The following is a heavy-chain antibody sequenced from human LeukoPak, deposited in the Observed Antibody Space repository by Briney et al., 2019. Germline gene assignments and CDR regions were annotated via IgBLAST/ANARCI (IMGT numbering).Heavy chain of an antibody. J-gene: IGHJ4*02. CDR3: AKRGVVIRVILVGFHKEAYYFES. D-gene: IGHD3/OR15-3a*01. V-gene: IGHV3-48*03. CDR1: GFTFSSYE. CDR2: ISSSGSTI. Sequence: GGSLRLSCAASGFTFSSYEMNWVRQAPGKGLEWVSYISSSGSTIYYADSVKGRFTISRDNAKNSLYLQMNSLRAEDTAVYFCAKRGVVIRVILVGFHKEAYYFESWGQGALVTVSS.